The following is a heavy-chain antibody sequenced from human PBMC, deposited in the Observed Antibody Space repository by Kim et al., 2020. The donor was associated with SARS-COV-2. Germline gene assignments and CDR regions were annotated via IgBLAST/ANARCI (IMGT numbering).Heavy chain of an antibody. D-gene: IGHD3-22*01. CDR3: ARSYFESSGYLAY. J-gene: IGHJ4*02. Sequence: SLRLSCAASGITFNTYRMNWVRQAPGKGLEWVASISSSSTTEYYADSVRGRFTISRDNGKNSLYLHMNSLRDEDTAVYYCARSYFESSGYLAYWGQGTLVPFSS. CDR1: GITFNTYR. CDR2: ISSSSTTE. V-gene: IGHV3-48*02.